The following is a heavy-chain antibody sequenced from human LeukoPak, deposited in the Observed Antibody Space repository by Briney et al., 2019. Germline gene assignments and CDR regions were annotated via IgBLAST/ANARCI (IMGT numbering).Heavy chain of an antibody. D-gene: IGHD6-6*01. V-gene: IGHV1-69*04. Sequence: GASVKVSCKASGGTFSSYAISWVRQAPGQGLEWMGRIIPILGIANYAQKFQGRVTITADKSTSTAYMELSSLRSEDTAVYYCARLWDSSSSLDYWGQGTLVTVSS. CDR3: ARLWDSSSSLDY. CDR1: GGTFSSYA. CDR2: IIPILGIA. J-gene: IGHJ4*02.